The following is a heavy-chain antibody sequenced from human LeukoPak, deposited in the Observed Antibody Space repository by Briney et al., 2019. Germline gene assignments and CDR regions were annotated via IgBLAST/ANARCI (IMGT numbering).Heavy chain of an antibody. CDR3: AKVVPYRYCSGGSCYSVDY. J-gene: IGHJ4*02. CDR2: ISYDGSDK. V-gene: IGHV3-30*18. D-gene: IGHD2-15*01. Sequence: GGSLRLSCAASGFTFSSYGMHWVRQAPGKGLEWVAVISYDGSDKYYADSVKGRFTISRDNSKNTLYLQMNSLRAEDTAVYYCAKVVPYRYCSGGSCYSVDYWGQGTLVTVSS. CDR1: GFTFSSYG.